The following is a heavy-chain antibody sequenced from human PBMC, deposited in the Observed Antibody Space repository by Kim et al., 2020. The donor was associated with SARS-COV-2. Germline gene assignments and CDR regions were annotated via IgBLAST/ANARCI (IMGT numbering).Heavy chain of an antibody. CDR2: LYYSGST. CDR3: ARHAHISGSYRTFNWFDP. J-gene: IGHJ5*02. CDR1: GGSISSSSYY. V-gene: IGHV4-39*01. Sequence: SETLSLTCTVSGGSISSSSYYWGWIRQPPGKGLEWIGSLYYSGSTYYNPSLKSRVTISVDTSKNQFSLKLSSVTAADTAVYYCARHAHISGSYRTFNWFDPWGQGTLVTVSS. D-gene: IGHD1-26*01.